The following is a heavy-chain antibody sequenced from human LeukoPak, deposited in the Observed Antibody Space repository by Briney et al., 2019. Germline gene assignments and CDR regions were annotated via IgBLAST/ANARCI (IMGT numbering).Heavy chain of an antibody. CDR2: IIPIFGTA. D-gene: IGHD5-12*01. CDR3: ARSFGSGYDYYYYFMDV. CDR1: GGTFSSNA. V-gene: IGHV1-69*06. Sequence: ASVKVSCKASGGTFSSNAISWVRQAPGQGLEWMGWIIPIFGTANYAQKFQGRVTITADKSTSTAYMELSSLKSEDTAVYFCARSFGSGYDYYYYFMDVWGKGTTVTVSS. J-gene: IGHJ6*03.